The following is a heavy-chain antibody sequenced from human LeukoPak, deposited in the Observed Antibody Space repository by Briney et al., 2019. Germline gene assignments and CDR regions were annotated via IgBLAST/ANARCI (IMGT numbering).Heavy chain of an antibody. CDR2: IYPGDSDT. J-gene: IGHJ4*02. Sequence: GESLKISCKGSGYSFTSYWIGWVRQMPGKGLEWMGIIYPGDSDTRYSPSFQGQVTISADKSISTAYLQWSSLKASDTAMYYCARQSHQYYSDSSGYFDYWGQGTLVTVSS. V-gene: IGHV5-51*01. D-gene: IGHD3-22*01. CDR3: ARQSHQYYSDSSGYFDY. CDR1: GYSFTSYW.